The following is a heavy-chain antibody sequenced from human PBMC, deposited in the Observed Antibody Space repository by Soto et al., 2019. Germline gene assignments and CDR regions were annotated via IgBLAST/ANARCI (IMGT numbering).Heavy chain of an antibody. V-gene: IGHV3-30*18. CDR2: ISFDGTNK. Sequence: ESGGGEVQPGRSLRLSCEASGFTFSTYGMHWVRQAPGKGLEWVAVISFDGTNKYYADSVKGRFTISRDNSKDTLFLQMDSLRPEDTALYYCAKIIRRYGSGYDYWGQGTRVTVSS. CDR3: AKIIRRYGSGYDY. CDR1: GFTFSTYG. J-gene: IGHJ4*02. D-gene: IGHD3-10*01.